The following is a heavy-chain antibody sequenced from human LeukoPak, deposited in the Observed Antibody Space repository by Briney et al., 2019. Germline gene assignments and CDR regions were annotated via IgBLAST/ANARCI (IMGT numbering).Heavy chain of an antibody. CDR3: AKGVWRIMSYFDY. J-gene: IGHJ4*02. CDR1: GFTFSTYW. D-gene: IGHD3-16*01. CDR2: MRRDGNEI. V-gene: IGHV3-7*01. Sequence: QAGGSLRLSCSASGFTFSTYWMSWVRQAPGKGLEWVANMRRDGNEIYYLDSVRGRFTISRDNSKNTLYLQMNSLRAEDTAVYYCAKGVWRIMSYFDYWGQGTLVTVSS.